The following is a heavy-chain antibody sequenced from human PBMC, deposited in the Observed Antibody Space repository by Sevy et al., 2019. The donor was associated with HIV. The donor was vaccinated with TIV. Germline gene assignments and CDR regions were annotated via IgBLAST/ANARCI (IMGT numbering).Heavy chain of an antibody. CDR2: IYYTGTT. Sequence: SETLSLTCTVSGGSISTYYWNWIRQPPGKGLEWIGHIYYTGTTNYNPSLKSRVTISVVTSKNQFSLRLTSVTAADTAVYYCARGGDYVWGSYRPADYAFDIWGQGTMVTVSS. CDR1: GGSISTYY. J-gene: IGHJ3*02. V-gene: IGHV4-59*01. D-gene: IGHD3-16*02. CDR3: ARGGDYVWGSYRPADYAFDI.